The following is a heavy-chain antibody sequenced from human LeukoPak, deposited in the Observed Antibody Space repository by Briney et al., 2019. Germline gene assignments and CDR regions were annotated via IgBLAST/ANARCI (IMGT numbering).Heavy chain of an antibody. Sequence: PGGSLRLSCAASGFTFSSYGMHWVRQAPGKGLEWVAVISYDGSNKYYADSVKGRFTISRDNSKNTLYLQMNSLRAEDTAVYYCAKTIVTGYTPRAFDYWGQGTLVTVSS. CDR2: ISYDGSNK. CDR1: GFTFSSYG. CDR3: AKTIVTGYTPRAFDY. J-gene: IGHJ4*02. V-gene: IGHV3-30*18. D-gene: IGHD3-9*01.